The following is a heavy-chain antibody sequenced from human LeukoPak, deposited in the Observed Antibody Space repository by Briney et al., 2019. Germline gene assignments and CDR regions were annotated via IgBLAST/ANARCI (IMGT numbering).Heavy chain of an antibody. D-gene: IGHD5-12*01. J-gene: IGHJ3*02. CDR2: ISYDGSNK. Sequence: PGGSLRLSCAASGFTVSSNYMHWVRQAPGKGLEWVAVISYDGSNKYYADSVKGRFTISRDNSKNTLYLQMNSLRAEDTAVYYCARCRMWIRSHGAFDIWGQGTMVTVSS. V-gene: IGHV3-30-3*01. CDR1: GFTVSSNY. CDR3: ARCRMWIRSHGAFDI.